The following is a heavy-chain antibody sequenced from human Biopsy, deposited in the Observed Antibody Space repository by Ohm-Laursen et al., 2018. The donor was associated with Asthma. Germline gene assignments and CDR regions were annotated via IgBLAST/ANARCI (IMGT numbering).Heavy chain of an antibody. CDR2: IKHDGTEK. J-gene: IGHJ1*01. V-gene: IGHV3-7*01. Sequence: GSLRLSCSAPGFTFGDYWMSWVRQVPGKGLEWVANIKHDGTEKNHVDSLKGRFTISRDNAKNSLYLQMNSLRAEDTAVYYCARTFHFRSPYHAEHYQLWGQGTLVTVSS. CDR1: GFTFGDYW. CDR3: ARTFHFRSPYHAEHYQL. D-gene: IGHD3-3*02.